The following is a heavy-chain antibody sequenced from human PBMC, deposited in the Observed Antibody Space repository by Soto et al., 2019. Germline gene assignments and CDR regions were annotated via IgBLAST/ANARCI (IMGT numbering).Heavy chain of an antibody. CDR1: GFTFSSYS. CDR3: ARGADSSSFNPYDY. CDR2: ISSSSSYI. Sequence: GGSLRLSCAASGFTFSSYSMNWVRQAPGKGLEWVSSISSSSSYIYYADSVKGRFTISRDNAKNSLYLQMNSLRAEDTAVYYCARGADSSSFNPYDYWGQGTLVTVSS. D-gene: IGHD6-6*01. J-gene: IGHJ4*02. V-gene: IGHV3-21*01.